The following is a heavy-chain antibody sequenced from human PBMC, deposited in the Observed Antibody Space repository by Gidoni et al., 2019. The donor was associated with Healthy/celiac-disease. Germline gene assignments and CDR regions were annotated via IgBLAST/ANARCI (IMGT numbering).Heavy chain of an antibody. V-gene: IGHV4-39*01. CDR3: ARDETPHASTSFDY. CDR1: SSSSYY. J-gene: IGHJ4*02. CDR2: IYYSGST. Sequence: SSSSYYWGWIRQPPGKGLEWIGSIYYSGSTYSNPSLKSRVTISVDTSKNQFSLKLSSVTAADTSVYYCARDETPHASTSFDYWGQGTLVTVSS. D-gene: IGHD2-15*01.